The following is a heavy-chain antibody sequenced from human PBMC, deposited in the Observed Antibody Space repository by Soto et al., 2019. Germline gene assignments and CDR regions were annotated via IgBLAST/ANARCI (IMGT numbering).Heavy chain of an antibody. Sequence: SVKVSCKASGGTFDRHTIDWVRQAPGQGLEWMGGIIPIFSTPKYAQKFQGRVMLTADKSTSTACMELSSLRYEDTAVYYCARGGLQAQGVQYNHYAMDVWGQGTTVTVSS. D-gene: IGHD4-4*01. CDR2: IIPIFSTP. V-gene: IGHV1-69*06. CDR1: GGTFDRHT. CDR3: ARGGLQAQGVQYNHYAMDV. J-gene: IGHJ6*02.